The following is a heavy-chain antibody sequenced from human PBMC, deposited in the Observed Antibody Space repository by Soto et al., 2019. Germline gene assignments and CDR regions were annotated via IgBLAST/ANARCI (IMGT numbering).Heavy chain of an antibody. V-gene: IGHV1-2*04. CDR1: GYTFTGYY. Sequence: ASVKVSCKASGYTFTGYYMHWVRQAPGQGLEWMGWINPNSGGTNYAQKFQGWVTMTRDTSISTAYMELSRLRSDDTAVYYCARIAVAGHDAFDIWRQGTMVTVSS. J-gene: IGHJ3*02. CDR2: INPNSGGT. D-gene: IGHD6-19*01. CDR3: ARIAVAGHDAFDI.